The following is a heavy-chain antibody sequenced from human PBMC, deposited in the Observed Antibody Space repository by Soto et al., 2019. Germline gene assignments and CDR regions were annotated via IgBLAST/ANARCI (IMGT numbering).Heavy chain of an antibody. D-gene: IGHD6-19*01. V-gene: IGHV3-7*01. CDR1: GFTFSSYW. Sequence: GGSLRLSCAASGFTFSSYWMSWVRQAPGKGLEWVANIKQDGSEKYYVDSVKGGFTISRDNAKNSLYLQMNSLRAEDTAVYYCARESQWLVPLDAFDIWGQGTMVTVSS. CDR3: ARESQWLVPLDAFDI. CDR2: IKQDGSEK. J-gene: IGHJ3*02.